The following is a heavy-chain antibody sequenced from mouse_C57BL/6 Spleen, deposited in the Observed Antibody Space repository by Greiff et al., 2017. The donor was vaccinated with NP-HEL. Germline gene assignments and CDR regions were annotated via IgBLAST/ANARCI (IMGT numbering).Heavy chain of an antibody. CDR1: GFNIKNTY. CDR2: IDPANGNT. Sequence: VHVKQSVAELVRPGASVKLSCTASGFNIKNTYMHWVKQRPEQGLEWIGRIDPANGNTKYAPKFQGKATITADTSSNTAYLQLSSLTSEDTAIYYCARERGLDYYAMDYWGQGTSVTVSS. D-gene: IGHD3-3*01. CDR3: ARERGLDYYAMDY. V-gene: IGHV14-3*01. J-gene: IGHJ4*01.